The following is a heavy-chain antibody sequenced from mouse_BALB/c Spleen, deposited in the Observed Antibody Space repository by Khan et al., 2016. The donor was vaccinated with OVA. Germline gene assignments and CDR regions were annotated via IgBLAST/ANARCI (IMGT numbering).Heavy chain of an antibody. CDR3: GRCGQFYYGGMGDAMDY. CDR1: GYTFTSYW. J-gene: IGHJ4*01. Sequence: QVQLQQSGAELAKPGASVKMSCKASGYTFTSYWMHWVKQRPGQGLEWIGYINPSTAYSEYNQKFKDKATLTADKSSSKAYMQLRSMTSEDSAVYYWGRCGQFYYGGMGDAMDYWGQGTSVTVSS. V-gene: IGHV1-7*01. CDR2: INPSTAYS. D-gene: IGHD1-1*01.